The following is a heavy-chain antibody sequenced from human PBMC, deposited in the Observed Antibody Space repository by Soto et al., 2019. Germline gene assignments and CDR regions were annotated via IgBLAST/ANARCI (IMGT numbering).Heavy chain of an antibody. CDR2: VFYKGNT. V-gene: IGHV4-59*01. J-gene: IGHJ4*02. Sequence: QVQLQESGPGLVKPSETLSLTCTVSGGSITGYYWTWIRQPPGKGLEWIGYVFYKGNTNYNPSLKSRVTISVDTSANQFSLRLSSVTAADTGVYYCARSGDSFGFTDYWGQGTLVTVSS. CDR3: ARSGDSFGFTDY. D-gene: IGHD5-18*01. CDR1: GGSITGYY.